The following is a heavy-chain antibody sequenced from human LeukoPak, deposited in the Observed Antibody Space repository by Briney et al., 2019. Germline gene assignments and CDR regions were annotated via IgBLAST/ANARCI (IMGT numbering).Heavy chain of an antibody. CDR2: ISGSGGST. CDR1: GFTFSSYA. Sequence: PGGSLRLSCAASGFTFSSYAMSWVRQAPGKGLEWVSAISGSGGSTYYADSVKGRFTISRDNSKNTLHLQMNSLRAEDTAVYYCAKAYCGGDCYSGVDFFDYWGQGTLVTVSS. V-gene: IGHV3-23*01. CDR3: AKAYCGGDCYSGVDFFDY. J-gene: IGHJ4*02. D-gene: IGHD2-21*02.